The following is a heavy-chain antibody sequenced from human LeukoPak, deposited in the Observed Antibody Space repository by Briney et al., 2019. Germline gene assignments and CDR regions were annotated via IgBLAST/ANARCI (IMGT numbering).Heavy chain of an antibody. CDR2: ISSSGSTI. CDR3: ARGGDFWRGYHDAFDI. V-gene: IGHV3-11*01. J-gene: IGHJ3*02. Sequence: GGSLRLCCAASGFTFSDYYMRSIRQARGKGLGWDSYISSSGSTIYYADSVKGRFTITRDNAKTSLYLKMNSLRAKDTAVYYCARGGDFWRGYHDAFDIWGQGTMVTVSS. CDR1: GFTFSDYY. D-gene: IGHD3-3*01.